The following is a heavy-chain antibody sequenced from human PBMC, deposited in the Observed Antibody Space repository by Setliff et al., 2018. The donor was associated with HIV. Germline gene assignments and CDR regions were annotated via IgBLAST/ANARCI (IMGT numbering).Heavy chain of an antibody. V-gene: IGHV1-24*01. CDR1: GFTLREVS. Sequence: ASVKVSCKVSGFTLREVSMHWVRQAPGKGLEWKGYFDPEEGETVYAQKFQGRVTMTEDTSTDTAHMELSGLRSEDTAVYYCAIDMVGGWLRPMPDFWGQGALVTVSS. CDR3: AIDMVGGWLRPMPDF. D-gene: IGHD2-2*01. J-gene: IGHJ4*02. CDR2: FDPEEGET.